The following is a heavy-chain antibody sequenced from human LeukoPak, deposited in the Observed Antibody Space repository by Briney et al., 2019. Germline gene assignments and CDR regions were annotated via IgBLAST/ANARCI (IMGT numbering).Heavy chain of an antibody. Sequence: GGSLRLSCAASGFTFSDHYMDWVRQASGKGLEWVGRTRNKANSYTTEYAASVKGRFTISRDDSKNSLYLQMNSLKTEDTAVYYCAREGKRITMVRGVLTPRGYYYMDVWGKGTTVTVSS. D-gene: IGHD3-10*01. V-gene: IGHV3-72*01. J-gene: IGHJ6*03. CDR3: AREGKRITMVRGVLTPRGYYYMDV. CDR2: TRNKANSYTT. CDR1: GFTFSDHY.